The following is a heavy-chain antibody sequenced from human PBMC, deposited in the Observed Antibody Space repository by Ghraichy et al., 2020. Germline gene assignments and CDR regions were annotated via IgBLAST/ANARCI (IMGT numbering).Heavy chain of an antibody. J-gene: IGHJ4*02. V-gene: IGHV3-23*01. Sequence: ETLSLTCAASGFTFSNYAMSWFRQAPAKGLEWVSSISFTGGAAFYADSVKGRFAISRDNSKNTVSLQMNNLRAEDTAVYYCARDRSSSGWRAYWGQGTLVSVSS. D-gene: IGHD6-19*01. CDR2: ISFTGGAA. CDR1: GFTFSNYA. CDR3: ARDRSSSGWRAY.